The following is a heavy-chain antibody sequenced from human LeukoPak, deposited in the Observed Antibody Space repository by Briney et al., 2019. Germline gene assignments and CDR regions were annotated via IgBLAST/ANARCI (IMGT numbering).Heavy chain of an antibody. Sequence: GGSLRLSCAASGFTFSSYSMNWVRQAPGKGLEWVSSISSSSSYIYYADSVKGRFTISRDNSKNTLYLQMNSLRAEDTAVYYCARDYFSGTMVRGVITNWGQGTLVTVSS. V-gene: IGHV3-21*01. J-gene: IGHJ4*02. CDR2: ISSSSSYI. CDR3: ARDYFSGTMVRGVITN. D-gene: IGHD3-10*01. CDR1: GFTFSSYS.